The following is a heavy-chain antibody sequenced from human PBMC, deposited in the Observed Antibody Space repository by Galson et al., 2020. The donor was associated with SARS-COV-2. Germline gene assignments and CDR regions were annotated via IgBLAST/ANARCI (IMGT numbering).Heavy chain of an antibody. CDR1: GGSISNYY. CDR3: ARARGYNLDS. Sequence: SETLSLTCTVSGGSISNYYWTWIRQPPGKGLEWIGYIYYSGSTNYNPSLKSRVTISVDTSKNHFSLKLSSVTAADTAVYYCARARGYNLDSWGQGTLVTVSS. V-gene: IGHV4-59*01. J-gene: IGHJ5*02. CDR2: IYYSGST. D-gene: IGHD5-12*01.